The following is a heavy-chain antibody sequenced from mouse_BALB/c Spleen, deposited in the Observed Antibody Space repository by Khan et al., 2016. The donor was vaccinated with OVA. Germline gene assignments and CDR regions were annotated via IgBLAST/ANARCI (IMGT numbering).Heavy chain of an antibody. Sequence: QVQLKQSGAKLARPGASVMMSCKTSGYTFTSNTMHWVKQRPGQGLEWIGYINPRTGYTNYIHPFKDKATLTADKSSSTAYMQLSSLTSEDSAIYYCARRTAGYTLDYWGQGTSLTVSS. J-gene: IGHJ4*01. V-gene: IGHV1-4*01. CDR1: GYTFTSNT. D-gene: IGHD1-2*01. CDR2: INPRTGYT. CDR3: ARRTAGYTLDY.